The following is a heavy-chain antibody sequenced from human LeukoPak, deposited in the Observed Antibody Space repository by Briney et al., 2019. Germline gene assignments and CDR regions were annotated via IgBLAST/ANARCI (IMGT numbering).Heavy chain of an antibody. J-gene: IGHJ4*01. Sequence: PGGSLRLSCAASGFSFSSHPMNWVRQAPGKGLEWLSHISSGGNTEYYLDSVRGRFAMSRDNAKNLLFLQMNSLTDEDMAVYYCARDTLNGPFVTSLDYWGHGALVTVSP. CDR3: ARDTLNGPFVTSLDY. D-gene: IGHD3-9*01. CDR1: GFSFSSHP. V-gene: IGHV3-48*03. CDR2: ISSGGNTE.